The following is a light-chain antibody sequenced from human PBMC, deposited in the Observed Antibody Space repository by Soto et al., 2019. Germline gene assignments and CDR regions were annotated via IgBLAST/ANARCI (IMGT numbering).Light chain of an antibody. CDR1: SSDVGGYNY. J-gene: IGLJ1*01. Sequence: LAQPASVSGSPGQSITISCTGTSSDVGGYNYVSWYQQYPGKAPKLMIYDVSNRPSGVSNRFSGSKSGNTASLTISGLQAEDEADYYCSSYTISNALVFGSGTKVTVL. CDR3: SSYTISNALV. V-gene: IGLV2-14*01. CDR2: DVS.